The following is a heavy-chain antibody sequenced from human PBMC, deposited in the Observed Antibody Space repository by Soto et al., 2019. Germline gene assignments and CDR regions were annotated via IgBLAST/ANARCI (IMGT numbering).Heavy chain of an antibody. Sequence: LKISCKGFGYNFSGYWIAWVRQMPGKGLEWMGIIFPADSGTRYSPSFQGQVSISVDTAITTTFLHLSSLRPSDTGTYFCARRGKYPNWLDPWGQGTLVTVSS. D-gene: IGHD2-2*01. V-gene: IGHV5-51*01. CDR1: GYNFSGYW. CDR3: ARRGKYPNWLDP. J-gene: IGHJ5*02. CDR2: IFPADSGT.